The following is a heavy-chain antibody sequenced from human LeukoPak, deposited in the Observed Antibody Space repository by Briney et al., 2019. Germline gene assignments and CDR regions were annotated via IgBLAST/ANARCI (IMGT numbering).Heavy chain of an antibody. Sequence: SETLSLTCAVYGGSFSGYYWSWIRQPPGKGLEWIGEINHSGSTNYNPSLKSRVTISVDTSKNQFSLKLNSVTAADTAVYYCARYRVRSRFDYWGQGTLVTVSS. CDR2: INHSGST. CDR1: GGSFSGYY. D-gene: IGHD3-10*01. V-gene: IGHV4-34*01. J-gene: IGHJ4*02. CDR3: ARYRVRSRFDY.